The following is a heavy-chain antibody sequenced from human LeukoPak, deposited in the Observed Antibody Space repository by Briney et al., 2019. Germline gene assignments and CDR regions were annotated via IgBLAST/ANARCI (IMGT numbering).Heavy chain of an antibody. V-gene: IGHV4-30-4*08. CDR1: GGSISSGDYY. J-gene: IGHJ4*02. CDR2: IYYSGST. D-gene: IGHD3-10*01. Sequence: SETLSLTCTVSGGSISSGDYYWSWIRQPPGKGLEWIGYIYYSGSTYYNPSLKSRVTISVDTSKNQFSLKLSSVTAADTAVYYCARVRSPPLQTFDYWGQGTLVTVSS. CDR3: ARVRSPPLQTFDY.